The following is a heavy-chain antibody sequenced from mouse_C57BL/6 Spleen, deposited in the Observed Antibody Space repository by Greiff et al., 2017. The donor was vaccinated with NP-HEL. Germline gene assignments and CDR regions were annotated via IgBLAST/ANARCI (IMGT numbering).Heavy chain of an antibody. Sequence: QVQLQQPGTELVKPGASVKLSCKASGYTFTSYWMHWVKQRPGQGLEWIGNINPSNGGINYNEKFKSKATLTVAKSSSTAYMQLSRLTSEDSAVYYCAGEAGYYGYVDYWGQGTTLTVSS. CDR3: AGEAGYYGYVDY. D-gene: IGHD2-2*01. V-gene: IGHV1-53*01. J-gene: IGHJ2*01. CDR1: GYTFTSYW. CDR2: INPSNGGI.